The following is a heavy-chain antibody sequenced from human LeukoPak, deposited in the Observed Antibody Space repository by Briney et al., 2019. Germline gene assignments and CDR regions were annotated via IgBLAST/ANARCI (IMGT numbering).Heavy chain of an antibody. J-gene: IGHJ5*02. V-gene: IGHV4-38-2*02. CDR2: IYHSGST. CDR3: ARGREYSSSEGNWFDP. Sequence: PSETLSLTCTVSGYSISSGYYWGWIRQPPGKGLEWIGSIYHSGSTYYNPSLKSRVTISVDTSKNQFSLKLSSVTAADTAVYYCARGREYSSSEGNWFDPWGQGTLVTVSS. CDR1: GYSISSGYY. D-gene: IGHD6-13*01.